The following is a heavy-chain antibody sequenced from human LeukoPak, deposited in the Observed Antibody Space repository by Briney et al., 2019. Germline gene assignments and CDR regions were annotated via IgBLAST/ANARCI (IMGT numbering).Heavy chain of an antibody. CDR1: GDSISSGTYY. CDR2: IYYTEST. Sequence: SETLSLTCAVSGDSISSGTYYWGWIRQSPGKGLEWIETIYYTESTYYNPSLKRRVTISVDTSKNQFSLKLSSVTAADTAVYYCARQFLLYYFDFWGQGTLVTVSS. CDR3: ARQFLLYYFDF. D-gene: IGHD2/OR15-2a*01. V-gene: IGHV4-39*01. J-gene: IGHJ4*02.